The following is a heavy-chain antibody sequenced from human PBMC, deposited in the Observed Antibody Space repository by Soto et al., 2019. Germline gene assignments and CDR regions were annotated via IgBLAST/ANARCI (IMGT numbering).Heavy chain of an antibody. CDR2: IHHSGAT. J-gene: IGHJ4*02. CDR3: ATGSPYYYGSGGMWDS. Sequence: PXATLSLTFLVSGGSMGSPNWWTWVRQSPVKGLEWIAEIHHSGATNYSPSLKSRAVISIDKSNNQFSLQLTSVTAADTAVYYCATGSPYYYGSGGMWDSWGRGALVTVSS. CDR1: GGSMGSPNW. V-gene: IGHV4-4*02. D-gene: IGHD3-10*01.